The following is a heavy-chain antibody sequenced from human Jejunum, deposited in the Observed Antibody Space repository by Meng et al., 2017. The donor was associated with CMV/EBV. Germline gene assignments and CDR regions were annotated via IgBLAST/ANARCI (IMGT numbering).Heavy chain of an antibody. V-gene: IGHV3-9*01. CDR2: IIRHSGSI. CDR3: SVRRHRHNLDY. CDR1: SGTFYDYA. J-gene: IGHJ4*02. D-gene: IGHD2/OR15-2a*01. Sequence: CADSSGTFYDYAWLGGRHAPARDLGWVLGIIRHSGSIGNENSVMGRFTISTDDAKITLSMLMSSLRAEDATVMYYSVRRHRHNLDYWGQGTLVTVSS.